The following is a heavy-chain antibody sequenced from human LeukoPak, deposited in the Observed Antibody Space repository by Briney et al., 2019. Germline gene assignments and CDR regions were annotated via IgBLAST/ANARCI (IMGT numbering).Heavy chain of an antibody. CDR2: ISYDGSNK. CDR1: GFTFSSYA. J-gene: IGHJ4*02. V-gene: IGHV3-30-3*01. Sequence: PGGSLRLSCAASGFTFSSYAMHWVRQAPGKGLEWVAVISYDGSNKYYADSVKGRFTISRDNSKNTLSLQMNSLRTDDTAVYYCATDLGSRPFDYWGQGTLVTVSS. D-gene: IGHD7-27*01. CDR3: ATDLGSRPFDY.